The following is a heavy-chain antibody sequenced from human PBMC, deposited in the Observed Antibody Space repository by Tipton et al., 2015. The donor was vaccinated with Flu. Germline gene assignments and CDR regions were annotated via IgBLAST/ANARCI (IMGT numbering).Heavy chain of an antibody. V-gene: IGHV4-39*07. CDR3: AREGVSRYGYNPDF. CDR1: GGSISSSTYD. J-gene: IGHJ4*02. D-gene: IGHD5-18*01. Sequence: TLSLTCTVSGGSISSSTYDWGWGWIRQPPGKGLEWIANIYNSGRTHYNPSLKSRVSISVDTSKNQFSRKVNSVTAADAAVYECAREGVSRYGYNPDFWGQGTQVTVPS. CDR2: IYNSGRT.